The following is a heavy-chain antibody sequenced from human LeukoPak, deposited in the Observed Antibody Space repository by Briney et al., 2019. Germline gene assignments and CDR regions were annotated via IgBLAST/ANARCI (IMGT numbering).Heavy chain of an antibody. V-gene: IGHV4-59*01. CDR3: ARVARGESNYYDSSGYYRVFDY. D-gene: IGHD3-22*01. Sequence: SETLPLTCTVSGCSISSYYWSWIRQPPGKGLEWIGYIYYSWSTNYNPSIKSRVTITVDTSKSQFSLKLSSVTDGDTAVYYCARVARGESNYYDSSGYYRVFDYWGQGTLVTVSS. J-gene: IGHJ4*02. CDR1: GCSISSYY. CDR2: IYYSWST.